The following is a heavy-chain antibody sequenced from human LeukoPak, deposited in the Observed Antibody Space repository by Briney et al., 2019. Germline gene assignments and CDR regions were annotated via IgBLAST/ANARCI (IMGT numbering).Heavy chain of an antibody. CDR1: GYTFSSHG. J-gene: IGHJ3*02. Sequence: ASVKVSCKASGYTFSSHGIIWVRQAPGQGLEWMGWISVYSGNTKYAQKIQGRVTMTTDTSTSTAYMELRSLRSDDTAVYYCAREVVLGVTTRDDAFDIWGQGSMVTVSS. CDR3: AREVVLGVTTRDDAFDI. D-gene: IGHD4-17*01. V-gene: IGHV1-18*01. CDR2: ISVYSGNT.